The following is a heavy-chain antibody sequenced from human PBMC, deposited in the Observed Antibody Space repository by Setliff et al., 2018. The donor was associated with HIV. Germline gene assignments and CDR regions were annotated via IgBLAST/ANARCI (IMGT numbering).Heavy chain of an antibody. CDR1: GGSMSSYY. D-gene: IGHD3-10*01. CDR3: GRVGFGELFGAFDI. V-gene: IGHV4-59*01. Sequence: SETLSLTCTVSGGSMSSYYWSWIRQPPGKGLEWVGYIYYSGSTNYNPSLKSRVSISVDTSKNPFSLKLSSVTAADTAMYYCGRVGFGELFGAFDIWGQGIMVTVSS. J-gene: IGHJ3*02. CDR2: IYYSGST.